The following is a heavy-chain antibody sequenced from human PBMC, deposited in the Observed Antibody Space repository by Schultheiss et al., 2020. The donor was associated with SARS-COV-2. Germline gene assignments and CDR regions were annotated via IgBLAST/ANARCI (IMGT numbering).Heavy chain of an antibody. Sequence: SDTLSLTCTVSGYSISSGGYYWSWTRHHPGKGLEYIGYIDYSGTTYYNPSLKSRVTISVDTSKNQFSLKVNTVTAADTAVYYCARGKYLAVWGQGTTVTVSS. CDR1: GYSISSGGYY. CDR3: ARGKYLAV. J-gene: IGHJ6*02. CDR2: IDYSGTT. D-gene: IGHD2/OR15-2a*01. V-gene: IGHV4-31*03.